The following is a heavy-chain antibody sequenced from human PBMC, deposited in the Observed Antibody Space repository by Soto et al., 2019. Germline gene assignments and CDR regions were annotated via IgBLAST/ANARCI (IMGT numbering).Heavy chain of an antibody. Sequence: PGESLKISCKGSGYSFTSYWIGWVRQMPGKGLEWMGIIYPGDSDTRYSPSFQGQVTISADKSISTAYLQWSSLKASDTAMYYCARVYGDYVDYYYGMDVWGQGTTVTVSS. V-gene: IGHV5-51*01. CDR1: GYSFTSYW. D-gene: IGHD4-17*01. CDR3: ARVYGDYVDYYYGMDV. CDR2: IYPGDSDT. J-gene: IGHJ6*02.